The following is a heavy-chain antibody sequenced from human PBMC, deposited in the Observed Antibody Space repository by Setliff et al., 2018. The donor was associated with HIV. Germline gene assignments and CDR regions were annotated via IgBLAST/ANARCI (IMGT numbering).Heavy chain of an antibody. J-gene: IGHJ1*01. CDR3: GRGVLYGLSEH. D-gene: IGHD3-10*01. V-gene: IGHV1-69*13. CDR1: GDIPRHYG. CDR2: VIPVFGEP. Sequence: SVKVSCKASGDIPRHYGFNWVRQAPGQGLEWVGSVIPVFGEPHYAQRLQGRVTITADRSSNTAYMEIMSLRSDDTATYYCGRGVLYGLSEHWGPGSLVTVSS.